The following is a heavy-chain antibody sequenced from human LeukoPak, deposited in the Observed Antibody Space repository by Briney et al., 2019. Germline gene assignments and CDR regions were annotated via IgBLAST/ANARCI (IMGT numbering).Heavy chain of an antibody. V-gene: IGHV3-13*01. D-gene: IGHD1-26*01. CDR1: GFTFSNYA. J-gene: IGHJ4*02. Sequence: RGSLRLSCAASGFTFSNYAMHWVRQATGKGLEWVSAIGTAGDTFYPGSVKGRFTISRENAKNSLYLQMNSLRAEDTAVYYCARQMTPHGNFDYWGQGTLVTVSS. CDR3: ARQMTPHGNFDY. CDR2: IGTAGDT.